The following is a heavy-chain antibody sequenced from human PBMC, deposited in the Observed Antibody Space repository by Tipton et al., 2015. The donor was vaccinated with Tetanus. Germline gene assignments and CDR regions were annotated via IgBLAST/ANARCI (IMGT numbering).Heavy chain of an antibody. CDR3: ARGSLLWFGELLFFDY. J-gene: IGHJ4*02. Sequence: RSLRLSCAASGFTFSSYAMHWVRQAPGKGLEWVAVISYDGSNKYYADSVKGRFTIPRDNSKNTLYLQMNSLRAEDTAVYYCARGSLLWFGELLFFDYWGQGTLVTVSS. CDR1: GFTFSSYA. D-gene: IGHD3-10*01. V-gene: IGHV3-30-3*01. CDR2: ISYDGSNK.